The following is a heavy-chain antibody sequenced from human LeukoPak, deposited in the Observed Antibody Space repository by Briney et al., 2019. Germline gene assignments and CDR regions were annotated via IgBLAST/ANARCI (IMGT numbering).Heavy chain of an antibody. J-gene: IGHJ5*02. V-gene: IGHV4-34*01. Sequence: PSETLSLTCAVHGGSFSGYYWTWIRQPPGKGLEWIGEIIHSGSTNYNPSLKSRVIISLDTSNNHFSLKLRSVTAADTAIYYCARGGKTIATAGTFGSWGQGTLVTVSS. CDR2: IIHSGST. D-gene: IGHD6-13*01. CDR3: ARGGKTIATAGTFGS. CDR1: GGSFSGYY.